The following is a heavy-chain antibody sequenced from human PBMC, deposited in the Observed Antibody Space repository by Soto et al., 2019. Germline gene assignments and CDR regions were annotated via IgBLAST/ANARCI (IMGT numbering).Heavy chain of an antibody. D-gene: IGHD6-13*01. Sequence: QVRLVQSGAEVKKPGASVKVSCKSSGYIFTSYRINWVRQAPGQGPEWLGWITADNGNTDYPQKLQGRVTMTTDTSTSTAYLELRSLTSDDTAVYYCARDRRRIAAPGGGMDVWGQGTTVTVTS. J-gene: IGHJ6*02. CDR1: GYIFTSYR. CDR2: ITADNGNT. CDR3: ARDRRRIAAPGGGMDV. V-gene: IGHV1-18*01.